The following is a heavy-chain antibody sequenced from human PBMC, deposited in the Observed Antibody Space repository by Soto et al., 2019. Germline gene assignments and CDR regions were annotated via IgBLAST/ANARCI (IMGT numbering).Heavy chain of an antibody. Sequence: ASVKVSCKASGYTFTSYYMHWVRQAPGQGLEWMGIINPSGGSTSYAQKFQGRVTMTRDTSTSTVYMELSSLRSEDTAVYYCARMADVDYYDSSGYYYGGSYFAYWGQGTLVTVSS. J-gene: IGHJ4*02. V-gene: IGHV1-46*01. CDR2: INPSGGST. CDR3: ARMADVDYYDSSGYYYGGSYFAY. CDR1: GYTFTSYY. D-gene: IGHD3-22*01.